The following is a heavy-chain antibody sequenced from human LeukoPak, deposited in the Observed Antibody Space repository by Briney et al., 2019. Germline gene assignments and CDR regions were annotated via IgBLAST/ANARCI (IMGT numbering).Heavy chain of an antibody. CDR3: ARGSGNYYYYYMDV. CDR1: GGTFSSYA. J-gene: IGHJ6*03. Sequence: SVKVYCKASGGTFSSYAISWVRQAPGQGLEWMGRIIPILGTANYAQKFQGRVTITADKSTSTAYMELSSLRSEDTAVYYCARGSGNYYYYYMDVWGKGTTVTVSS. CDR2: IIPILGTA. V-gene: IGHV1-69*04. D-gene: IGHD1-26*01.